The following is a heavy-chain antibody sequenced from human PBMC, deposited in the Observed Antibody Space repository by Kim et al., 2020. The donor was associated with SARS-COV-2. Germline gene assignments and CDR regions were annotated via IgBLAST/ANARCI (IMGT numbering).Heavy chain of an antibody. CDR2: ISYDGSNK. CDR3: ARDGRDLQWLVLSVFDY. CDR1: GFTFSSYG. D-gene: IGHD6-19*01. J-gene: IGHJ4*02. Sequence: GGSLRLSCAASGFTFSSYGMHWVRQAPGKGLEWVAVISYDGSNKYYADSVKGRFTISRDNSKNTLYLQMNSLRAEDTAVYYCARDGRDLQWLVLSVFDYWGQGTLVTVSS. V-gene: IGHV3-33*05.